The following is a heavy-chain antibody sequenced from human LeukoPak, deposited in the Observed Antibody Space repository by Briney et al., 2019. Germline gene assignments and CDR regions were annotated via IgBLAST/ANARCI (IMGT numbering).Heavy chain of an antibody. CDR3: ARFPSPYYYDSSGYFLPDFDY. CDR2: IFYSGRT. D-gene: IGHD3-22*01. Sequence: PSETLSLTCTVSTASMSSYYWNWIRQPPGSGLEWIGYIFYSGRTNYNPSLKSRVSISLDTSKSQFSLKLSSVTAADTAVYHCARFPSPYYYDSSGYFLPDFDYWGQGTLVTVSS. CDR1: TASMSSYY. J-gene: IGHJ4*02. V-gene: IGHV4-59*08.